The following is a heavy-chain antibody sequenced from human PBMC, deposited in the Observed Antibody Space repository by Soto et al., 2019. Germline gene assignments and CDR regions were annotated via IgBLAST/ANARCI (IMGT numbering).Heavy chain of an antibody. CDR1: GGTFSSYA. CDR3: ERDPHYYYDSSGYLAY. Sequence: GASVKVSCKASGGTFSSYAISWVRQAPGQGLEWMGGIIPIFGTANYAQKFQGRVTITADESTSTAYMELSSLRSEDTAVYYCERDPHYYYDSSGYLAYWGQGTLVTVSS. V-gene: IGHV1-69*13. J-gene: IGHJ4*02. CDR2: IIPIFGTA. D-gene: IGHD3-22*01.